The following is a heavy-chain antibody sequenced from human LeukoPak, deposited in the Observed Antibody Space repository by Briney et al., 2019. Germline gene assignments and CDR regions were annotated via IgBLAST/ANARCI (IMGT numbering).Heavy chain of an antibody. Sequence: ASVKVSCKASGYTFTSYYMHWVRQAPGQGLEWMGIINPSGGSTSYAQKFQGRITMTRDTSTSTVYMELSSLRSEDTAVYYCARALRFLEWLSQPYYFDYWGQGTLVTVSS. CDR2: INPSGGST. CDR1: GYTFTSYY. J-gene: IGHJ4*02. V-gene: IGHV1-46*01. CDR3: ARALRFLEWLSQPYYFDY. D-gene: IGHD3-3*01.